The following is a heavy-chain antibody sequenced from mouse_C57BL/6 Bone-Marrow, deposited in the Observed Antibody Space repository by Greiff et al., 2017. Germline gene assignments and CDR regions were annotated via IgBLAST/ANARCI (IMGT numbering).Heavy chain of an antibody. J-gene: IGHJ2*01. CDR2: INPYNGDT. CDR1: GYSFTGYF. Sequence: EVKLVESGPELVKPGDSVKISCKASGYSFTGYFMNWVMQSHGKSLEWIGRINPYNGDTFYNQKFKGKATLTVDKSSSTAHMELRSLTSEDSAVYYCARESDGDPFDYWGQGTTLTVSS. V-gene: IGHV1-20*01. D-gene: IGHD2-3*01. CDR3: ARESDGDPFDY.